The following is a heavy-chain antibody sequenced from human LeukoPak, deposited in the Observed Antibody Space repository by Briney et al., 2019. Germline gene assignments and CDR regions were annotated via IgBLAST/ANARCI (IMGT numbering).Heavy chain of an antibody. CDR3: AKSRYYYDSSGPYAGFDY. D-gene: IGHD3-22*01. CDR1: GFTLTFYA. Sequence: GGSLRLSCAASGFTLTFYAMTWVRQAPGKGLEWVSGISGSGGGTYYADSVKGRFTISRDNSNNTLYLQMNSLRAEDTAVYFCAKSRYYYDSSGPYAGFDYWGQGTLVTVSS. CDR2: ISGSGGGT. J-gene: IGHJ4*02. V-gene: IGHV3-23*01.